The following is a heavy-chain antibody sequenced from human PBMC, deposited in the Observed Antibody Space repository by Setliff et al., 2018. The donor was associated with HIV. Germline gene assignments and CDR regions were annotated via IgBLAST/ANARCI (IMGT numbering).Heavy chain of an antibody. CDR1: GGSFSTYY. J-gene: IGHJ6*03. CDR2: INHSGNT. V-gene: IGHV4-34*01. Sequence: PSETLSLTCTVSGGSFSTYYWSWIRQPPGKGLEWIAEINHSGNTNYNASLQSRVTISVDTSKTHFSLKLTFLTAADTAVYYCARGQRLQGAQPPYWYYYMDVWGKGTTVTVSS. D-gene: IGHD6-25*01. CDR3: ARGQRLQGAQPPYWYYYMDV.